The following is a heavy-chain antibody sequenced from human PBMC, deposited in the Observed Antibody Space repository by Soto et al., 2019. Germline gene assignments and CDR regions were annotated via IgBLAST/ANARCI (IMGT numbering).Heavy chain of an antibody. D-gene: IGHD1-1*01. V-gene: IGHV3-30-3*01. CDR1: GFTFASFP. J-gene: IGHJ3*01. CDR2: VSFDGTNT. CDR3: AREALRSLDLLYGVFDV. Sequence: QVQLVESGGGVVQPGESLRLSCVGSGFTFASFPIHWVRQAPGRGLEWLSLVSFDGTNTYSADSVRGRVSMSRDNSRDTSYLEIQHLRSDDTGIYYCAREALRSLDLLYGVFDVWGPGKMVTVSS.